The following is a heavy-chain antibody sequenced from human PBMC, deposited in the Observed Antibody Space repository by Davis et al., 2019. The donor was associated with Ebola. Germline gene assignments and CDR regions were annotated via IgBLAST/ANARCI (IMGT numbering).Heavy chain of an antibody. D-gene: IGHD6-13*01. J-gene: IGHJ4*02. CDR1: GFTFDDYA. V-gene: IGHV3-9*01. Sequence: SLKISCAASGFTFDDYAMHWVRQAPGKGLEWVSGISWNSGSIGYADSVKGRFTISRDNSKNSLYLQMNSLRTEDTALYYCAKVRGPGYSSSWYFDYWGQGTPVTVSS. CDR3: AKVRGPGYSSSWYFDY. CDR2: ISWNSGSI.